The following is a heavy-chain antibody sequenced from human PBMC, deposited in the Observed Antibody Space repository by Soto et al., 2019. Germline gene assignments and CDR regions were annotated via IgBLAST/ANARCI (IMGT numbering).Heavy chain of an antibody. CDR2: ISGSGTTM. J-gene: IGHJ4*02. CDR3: ARVNFDSSGPNFDY. D-gene: IGHD6-19*01. CDR1: GFTFSNYE. V-gene: IGHV3-48*03. Sequence: AGGSLRLSCAASGFTFSNYEMNWVRQAPGKGLEWVSYISGSGTTMYYADSVKGRFTISRDNAKNSLYLQINGLRAEDTAVYYCARVNFDSSGPNFDYWGQGTLVTVS.